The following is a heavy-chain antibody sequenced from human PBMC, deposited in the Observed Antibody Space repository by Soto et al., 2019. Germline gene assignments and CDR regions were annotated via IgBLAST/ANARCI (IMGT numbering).Heavy chain of an antibody. D-gene: IGHD3-10*01. Sequence: ASVKVSCKASGYTFSTYDINWVRQAPGQGLEWMGWMNPNSGDTGYAQKFLGRVTMTRDSSMKTAYMELSSLSSDDTAVYYCARVNYYGSGTYEDFFYYYAMDVRG. V-gene: IGHV1-8*01. CDR2: MNPNSGDT. J-gene: IGHJ6*02. CDR3: ARVNYYGSGTYEDFFYYYAMDV. CDR1: GYTFSTYD.